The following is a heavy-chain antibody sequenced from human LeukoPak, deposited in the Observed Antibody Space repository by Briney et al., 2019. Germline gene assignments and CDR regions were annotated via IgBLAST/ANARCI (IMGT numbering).Heavy chain of an antibody. V-gene: IGHV3-21*04. CDR2: ISRGSSHI. CDR1: GFNLSTYG. D-gene: IGHD3-22*01. Sequence: GESLRLSCAASGFNLSTYGFNWVRQAPGKGLEWVSSISRGSSHIYYGDSVKGRFTISRDNAKNSLYLQMNSLRAEDTAVYYCAKTRGTMIVVVIDYWGQGTLVTVSS. CDR3: AKTRGTMIVVVIDY. J-gene: IGHJ4*02.